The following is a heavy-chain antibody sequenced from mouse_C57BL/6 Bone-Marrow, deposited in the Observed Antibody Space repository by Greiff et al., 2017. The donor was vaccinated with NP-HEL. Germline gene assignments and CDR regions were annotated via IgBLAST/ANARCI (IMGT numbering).Heavy chain of an antibody. V-gene: IGHV1-55*01. CDR1: GYTFTSYW. CDR2: IYPGSGST. Sequence: QVQLQQSGAELVKPGASVKMSCKASGYTFTSYWITWVKQRPGQGLEWIGDIYPGSGSTNYNEKFKSKATLTVDTSSSTAYMQLSSLTSEDSAVYYCARETSSGYVRNYFDYWGQGTTLTVSS. D-gene: IGHD3-2*02. CDR3: ARETSSGYVRNYFDY. J-gene: IGHJ2*01.